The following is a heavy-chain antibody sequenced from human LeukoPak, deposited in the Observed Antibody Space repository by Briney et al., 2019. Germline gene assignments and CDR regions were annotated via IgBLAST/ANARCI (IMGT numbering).Heavy chain of an antibody. Sequence: ASVKVSCKASGYTFTGYYMHWVRQAPGQGLEWMGWINPNSGGTNYAQKFQGRVTMTRDTSISTAYMELSRLRSEDTAVYYCARDTMVRGVMEGWFDPWGQGTLVTVSS. J-gene: IGHJ5*02. D-gene: IGHD3-10*01. CDR1: GYTFTGYY. V-gene: IGHV1-2*02. CDR3: ARDTMVRGVMEGWFDP. CDR2: INPNSGGT.